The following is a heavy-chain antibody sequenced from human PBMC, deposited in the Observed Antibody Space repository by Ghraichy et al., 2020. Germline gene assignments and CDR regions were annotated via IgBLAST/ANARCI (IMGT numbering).Heavy chain of an antibody. D-gene: IGHD3-3*01. J-gene: IGHJ4*02. V-gene: IGHV2-5*02. CDR1: GFSLSTSGVG. CDR2: IYWDDDK. Sequence: SGPTLVKPTQTLTLTCTFSGFSLSTSGVGVGWIRQPPGKALEWLALIYWDDDKRYSPSLKSRLTITKDTSKNQVVLTMTNMDPVDTATYYCAHALEWLFELRYATYYFDYWGQGTLVTVSS. CDR3: AHALEWLFELRYATYYFDY.